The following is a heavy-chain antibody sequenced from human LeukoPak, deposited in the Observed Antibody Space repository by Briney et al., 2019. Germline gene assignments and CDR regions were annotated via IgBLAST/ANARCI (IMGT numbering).Heavy chain of an antibody. V-gene: IGHV4-31*03. D-gene: IGHD3-10*01. CDR1: GGSISTDGYY. Sequence: PSQTLSLTCTVSGGSISTDGYYWSWIRQHPGKGLEWIGDIYYSGSTYYNPSLESRVTISFDTSNNHFSLKLSSATAADTAVYYCARYDSGTFYKANWFDPWGQGTLVTVSS. CDR2: IYYSGST. J-gene: IGHJ5*02. CDR3: ARYDSGTFYKANWFDP.